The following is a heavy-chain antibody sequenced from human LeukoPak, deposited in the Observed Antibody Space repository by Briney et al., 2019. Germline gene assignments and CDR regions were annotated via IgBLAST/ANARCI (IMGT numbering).Heavy chain of an antibody. J-gene: IGHJ3*02. D-gene: IGHD3-9*01. V-gene: IGHV4-34*01. CDR1: GGSFSGYY. CDR2: INHSGST. CDR3: ARHPLRYFDWLLHVVAFDI. Sequence: PSETLSLTCAVYGGSFSGYYWSWIRQPPGKGLEWIGEINHSGSTNYNPSLKSRVTISVDTSKNQFSLKLSSVTAADTAVYYCARHPLRYFDWLLHVVAFDIWGQGTMVTVSS.